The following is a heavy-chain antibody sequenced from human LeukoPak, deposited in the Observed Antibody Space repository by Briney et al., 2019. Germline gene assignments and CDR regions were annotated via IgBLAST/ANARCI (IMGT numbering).Heavy chain of an antibody. V-gene: IGHV4-59*08. D-gene: IGHD2-8*01. CDR1: GTSINSYY. CDR2: GHYSGNT. Sequence: SETLSLTCTVSGTSINSYYWNWLRQAPGQGPEWIGYGHYSGNTKYNPPLKSRVTISVDTSKNQFSLRLGPAAAADTAVYFCAKWASDNRAFDLWGQGTLVTVSS. CDR3: AKWASDNRAFDL. J-gene: IGHJ4*02.